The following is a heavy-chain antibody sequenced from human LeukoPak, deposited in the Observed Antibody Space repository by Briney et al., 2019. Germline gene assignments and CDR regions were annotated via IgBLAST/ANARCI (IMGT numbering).Heavy chain of an antibody. CDR3: AKLFTTVTTNPKDV. CDR1: GFTFSSYG. D-gene: IGHD4-17*01. J-gene: IGHJ6*04. V-gene: IGHV3-30*18. CDR2: ISYDGSNK. Sequence: GRSLRLSCVASGFTFSSYGMHWVRQAPGKGLEWVAVISYDGSNKYYADSVKGRFTISRDNSRNTLYLQMNSLRAEDTAVYYCAKLFTTVTTNPKDVWGKGTTVTVSS.